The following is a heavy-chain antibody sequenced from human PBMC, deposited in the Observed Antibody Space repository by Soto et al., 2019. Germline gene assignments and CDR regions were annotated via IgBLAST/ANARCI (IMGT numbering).Heavy chain of an antibody. D-gene: IGHD6-13*01. J-gene: IGHJ3*02. CDR1: GFTFSSYA. CDR2: ISYDGSNK. CDR3: AREVLLPIAAARGTADAFDI. Sequence: QVQLVESGGGVVQPGRSLRLSCAASGFTFSSYAMHWVRQAPGKGLEWVAVISYDGSNKYYADSVKGRFTISRDNSKNTLYLQMNSLRAEDTAVYYCAREVLLPIAAARGTADAFDIWGQGTMVTVSS. V-gene: IGHV3-30-3*01.